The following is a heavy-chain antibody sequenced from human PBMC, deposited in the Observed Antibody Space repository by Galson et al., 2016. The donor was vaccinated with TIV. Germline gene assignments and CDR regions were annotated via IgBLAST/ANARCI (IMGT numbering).Heavy chain of an antibody. D-gene: IGHD3-3*01. CDR1: GYTFTDYY. CDR2: INPNGGDT. J-gene: IGHJ4*02. V-gene: IGHV1-2*02. CDR3: ARDLRRFLEWTDAYVLDY. Sequence: SVKVSCKASGYTFTDYYIHWVRQAPGQGLQWMGWINPNGGDTKSAQKFQGRVTMTRDSSISTAYMELSGLRSDDTAVYNCARDLRRFLEWTDAYVLDYWGQGSLVTVSS.